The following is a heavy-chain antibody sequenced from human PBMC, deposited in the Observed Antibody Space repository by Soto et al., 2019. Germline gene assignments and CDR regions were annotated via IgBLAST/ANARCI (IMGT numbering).Heavy chain of an antibody. CDR1: GYTFTSYD. D-gene: IGHD2-2*01. CDR3: ARGPDYCSSTSCQTNPYYFDY. CDR2: VNPNSGNT. V-gene: IGHV1-8*01. J-gene: IGHJ4*02. Sequence: GASVKVSCKASGYTFTSYDINWVRQATGQGLEWMGWVNPNSGNTGYAQKFQGRVTMTRNTSISTAYMELSSLRSEDTAVYYCARGPDYCSSTSCQTNPYYFDYWGQGTLVTVSS.